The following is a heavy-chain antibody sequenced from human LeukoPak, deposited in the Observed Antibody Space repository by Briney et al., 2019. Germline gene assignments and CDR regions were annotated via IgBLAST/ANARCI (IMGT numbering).Heavy chain of an antibody. Sequence: GGSLRLSCAAFGFSVSSHYMSWVRQAPGKGLEWVSVIYLGGSAYYADSVEDRFTISRDKSKNIVYLQMNNLRVEDTAVYFCARDPGESGTYDYWGQGALVTVSP. CDR2: IYLGGSA. CDR1: GFSVSSHY. CDR3: ARDPGESGTYDY. D-gene: IGHD3-10*01. J-gene: IGHJ4*02. V-gene: IGHV3-66*01.